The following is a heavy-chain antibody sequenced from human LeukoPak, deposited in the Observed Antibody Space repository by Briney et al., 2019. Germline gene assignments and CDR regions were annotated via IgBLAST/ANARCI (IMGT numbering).Heavy chain of an antibody. V-gene: IGHV1-46*01. CDR2: INPSGGST. CDR1: GYTFTSYY. Sequence: GASVKVSCKASGYTFTSYYMHGVRQAPGQGLEWMGIINPSGGSTSYAQKFQGRITMTRDTSTSTVYMELSSLRSEDTAVYYCARDFHDSSGPPRNFQHWGQGTLVTVSS. J-gene: IGHJ1*01. D-gene: IGHD3-22*01. CDR3: ARDFHDSSGPPRNFQH.